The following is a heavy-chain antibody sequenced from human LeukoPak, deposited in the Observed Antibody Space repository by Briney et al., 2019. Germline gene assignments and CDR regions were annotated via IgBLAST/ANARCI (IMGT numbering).Heavy chain of an antibody. J-gene: IGHJ4*02. CDR1: GFTFSSYG. CDR2: IRYDGSNK. D-gene: IGHD2-2*01. CDR3: AKDISLLRVVPAAIDY. Sequence: GGSLRLSCAASGFTFSSYGMHWVRQAPGKGLEWVAFIRYDGSNKYYADSVKGRFTISRDNSKNTLYLQMNSLRAEDAAVYYCAKDISLLRVVPAAIDYWGQGTLVTVSS. V-gene: IGHV3-30*02.